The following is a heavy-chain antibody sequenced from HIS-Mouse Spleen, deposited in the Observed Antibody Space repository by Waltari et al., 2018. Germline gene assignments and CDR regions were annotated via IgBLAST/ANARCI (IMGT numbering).Heavy chain of an antibody. CDR2: IDYSGTT. CDR3: AREIPYSSSWYDWYFDL. V-gene: IGHV4-39*07. Sequence: QLQLQESGPGLVKPSETLSLTCTVSGGSISSSSYYWGWIRQPPGKGREGIGCIDYSGTTYHNPSLKGRVTISFETSKNQFSLQLGSGTAADTAVYYCAREIPYSSSWYDWYFDLWGRGTLVTVSS. D-gene: IGHD6-13*01. J-gene: IGHJ2*01. CDR1: GGSISSSSYY.